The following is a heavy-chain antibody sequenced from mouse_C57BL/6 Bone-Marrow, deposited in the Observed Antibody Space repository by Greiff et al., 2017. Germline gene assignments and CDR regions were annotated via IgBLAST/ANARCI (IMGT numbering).Heavy chain of an antibody. Sequence: VQLQQSDAELVKPGASVKISCKVSGYTFTDHTIHWMKQRPEQGLEWIGYIYPRDGSTKYNEKFKGKATLTADKSSSTAYMQHNSLTSEDSAVYFGARRRGIYYVYERDYFDYWGQGTTLTVSS. CDR1: GYTFTDHT. CDR2: IYPRDGST. D-gene: IGHD2-2*01. CDR3: ARRRGIYYVYERDYFDY. V-gene: IGHV1-78*01. J-gene: IGHJ2*01.